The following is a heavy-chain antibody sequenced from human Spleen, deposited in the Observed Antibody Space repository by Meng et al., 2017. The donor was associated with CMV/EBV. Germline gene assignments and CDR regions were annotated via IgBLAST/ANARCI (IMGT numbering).Heavy chain of an antibody. V-gene: IGHV3-64*02. CDR3: ARAAPPEYSSSSSYFDY. Sequence: FTFSSYGMHWVRQAPGKGLEYVSAISSNGGSTYYADSVKGRFTISRDNSKNTLYLQMGSLRAEDMAVYYCARAAPPEYSSSSSYFDYWGQGTLVTVSS. J-gene: IGHJ4*02. CDR1: FTFSSYG. D-gene: IGHD6-6*01. CDR2: ISSNGGST.